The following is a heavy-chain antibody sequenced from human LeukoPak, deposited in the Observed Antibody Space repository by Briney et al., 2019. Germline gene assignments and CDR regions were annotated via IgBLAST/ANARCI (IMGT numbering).Heavy chain of an antibody. V-gene: IGHV4-39*01. CDR3: ARGFRYCSGGSCYPGVNWFDP. J-gene: IGHJ5*02. Sequence: PSETLSLTCTVSGDSISSTTYNWGWIRQPPGKGLEWIGSIYYTGITYYNPSLKSRVTMSIDTSENQFSLNLNSVTAAGTAVYYCARGFRYCSGGSCYPGVNWFDPWGQGTPVTVSS. CDR1: GDSISSTTYN. CDR2: IYYTGIT. D-gene: IGHD2-15*01.